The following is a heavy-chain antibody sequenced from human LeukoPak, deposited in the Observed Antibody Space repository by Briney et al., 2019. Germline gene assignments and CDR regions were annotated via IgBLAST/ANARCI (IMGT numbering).Heavy chain of an antibody. V-gene: IGHV3-23*01. D-gene: IGHD7-27*01. CDR2: IGNTET. CDR1: GFPFDTFA. Sequence: GGSLRLSRVASGFPFDTFAMSWVRQAPGKGLEWVSGIGNTETYYSHSVKGRFTISRDNSKSTIYLHMSNLRAEATALYYCARDGKDFNSNWDYFEYWGQGTPVTVSS. CDR3: ARDGKDFNSNWDYFEY. J-gene: IGHJ4*02.